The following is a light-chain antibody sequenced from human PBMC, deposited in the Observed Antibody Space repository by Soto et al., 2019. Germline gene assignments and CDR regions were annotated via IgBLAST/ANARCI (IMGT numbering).Light chain of an antibody. J-gene: IGLJ1*01. CDR3: SSYSSSATPYV. Sequence: QSVLTQPASVSGSPGQSITISCIGTSSDIGPYNYVSWYQQHPDKAPKLILYEVTNRPSGASDRFSGSKSGNAAFLTISGLQAEDEADHYCSSYSSSATPYVFGTGTKVTVL. CDR2: EVT. CDR1: SSDIGPYNY. V-gene: IGLV2-14*01.